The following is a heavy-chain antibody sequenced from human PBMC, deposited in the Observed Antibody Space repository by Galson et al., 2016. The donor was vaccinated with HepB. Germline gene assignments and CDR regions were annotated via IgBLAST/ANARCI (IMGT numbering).Heavy chain of an antibody. Sequence: SLRLSCATSGFTFSDYYMRWIRQAPGKGLEWISSITSATSTRYYADSVRGRFTISRDDAKNSLYLQMNSLRAEDTAVYYCARDLEVWGEPWGMDVWGQGTTVTVSS. CDR1: GFTFSDYY. J-gene: IGHJ6*02. V-gene: IGHV3-11*01. CDR2: ITSATSTR. D-gene: IGHD7-27*01. CDR3: ARDLEVWGEPWGMDV.